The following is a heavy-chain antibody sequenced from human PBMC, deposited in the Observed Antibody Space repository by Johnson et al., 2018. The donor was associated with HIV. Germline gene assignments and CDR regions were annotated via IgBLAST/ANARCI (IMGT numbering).Heavy chain of an antibody. CDR1: GFTFSNYA. CDR2: ISYDGSNK. CDR3: ARLNIAFDI. J-gene: IGHJ3*02. D-gene: IGHD2/OR15-2a*01. V-gene: IGHV3-30-3*01. Sequence: QVQLVESGGGVVQPGRSLRLSCAASGFTFSNYAMHWVRQAPGKGLEWVAVISYDGSNKYYADSVKGRFTIYRDNAKNSVYLQMNGLRVEDTAVYYCARLNIAFDIWGQGTMVTVSS.